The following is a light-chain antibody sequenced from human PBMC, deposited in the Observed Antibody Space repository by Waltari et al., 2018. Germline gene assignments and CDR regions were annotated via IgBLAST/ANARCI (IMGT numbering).Light chain of an antibody. CDR3: QQYDTLPLT. V-gene: IGKV1-33*01. Sequence: IQMTSSHSSLSASLEARATFTCQASQDIRKNLNWFQQKPGKAPQFLIFGASISQAAVPSRFSGSGSGTDFAFTISSLQPEDIGTYFCQQYDTLPLTFGGGTRVEIK. J-gene: IGKJ4*01. CDR2: GAS. CDR1: QDIRKN.